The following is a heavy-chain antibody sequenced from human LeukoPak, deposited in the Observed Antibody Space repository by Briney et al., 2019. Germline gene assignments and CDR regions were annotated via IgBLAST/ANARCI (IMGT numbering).Heavy chain of an antibody. CDR1: GFTFSSYS. CDR2: ISSSSSTI. Sequence: GGSLRLSCAASGFTFSSYSMNWVRQAPGKGLXXXSYISSSSSTIYYADSVKGRFTISRDNAKNSLYLQMNSLRAEDTAVYYCARDGSGSYGAFDYWGQGTLVTVSS. J-gene: IGHJ4*02. D-gene: IGHD3-10*01. V-gene: IGHV3-48*01. CDR3: ARDGSGSYGAFDY.